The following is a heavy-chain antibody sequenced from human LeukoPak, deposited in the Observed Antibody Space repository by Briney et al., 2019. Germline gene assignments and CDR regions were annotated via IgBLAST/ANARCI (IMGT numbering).Heavy chain of an antibody. Sequence: GGSLRLSCVASGFSFSSYNMNWVRQAPGKGLEWVSSITMSSTYIHYADSVKGRFTISRDNAKNSVFLQMNSLRAEDTAVYYCARVLRDYYFDYWGQGTLVTVSS. D-gene: IGHD3-9*01. CDR1: GFSFSSYN. V-gene: IGHV3-21*01. J-gene: IGHJ4*02. CDR3: ARVLRDYYFDY. CDR2: ITMSSTYI.